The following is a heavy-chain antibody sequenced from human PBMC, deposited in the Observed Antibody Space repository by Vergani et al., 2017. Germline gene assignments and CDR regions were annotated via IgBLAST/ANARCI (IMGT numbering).Heavy chain of an antibody. CDR3: ARDLDFWSGYYPDYFDY. CDR2: ISSSSSTI. J-gene: IGHJ4*02. CDR1: GFSFSSYS. V-gene: IGHV3-48*01. Sequence: EVQLVESGGGLVQPGGSLRLSCAASGFSFSSYSMNWVRQAPGKGLEWVSYISSSSSTIYYADSVKGRFTLSRDNAKNSLYLQMNSLRAEDMAVYYCARDLDFWSGYYPDYFDYGGQGTLVTVSS. D-gene: IGHD3-3*01.